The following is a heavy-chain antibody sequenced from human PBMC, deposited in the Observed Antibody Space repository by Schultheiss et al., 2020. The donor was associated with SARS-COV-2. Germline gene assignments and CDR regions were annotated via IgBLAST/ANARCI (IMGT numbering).Heavy chain of an antibody. CDR1: GFTFDDYA. CDR2: INHSGST. J-gene: IGHJ6*02. Sequence: GSLRLSCAASGFTFDDYAMHWVRQAPGKGLEWIGEINHSGSTNYNPSLKSRLSISVDTSKNQFSLKLSSVTAADTAVYYCARRQFYYYGMDVWGQGTTVTVSS. V-gene: IGHV4-34*08. D-gene: IGHD5-24*01. CDR3: ARRQFYYYGMDV.